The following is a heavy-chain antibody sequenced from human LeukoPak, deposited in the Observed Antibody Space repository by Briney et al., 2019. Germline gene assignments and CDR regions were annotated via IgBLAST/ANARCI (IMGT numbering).Heavy chain of an antibody. V-gene: IGHV4-39*01. Sequence: SETLSLTCTVSGGSISSSSYYWGWIRQPPGKGLEWIGSIYYSGSTYYNPSLKSRVTISVDTSKNQFSLKLSSVTAADTAVYYCAGASYSSSWYFDYWGQGTLVTVSS. CDR1: GGSISSSSYY. CDR2: IYYSGST. CDR3: AGASYSSSWYFDY. D-gene: IGHD6-13*01. J-gene: IGHJ4*02.